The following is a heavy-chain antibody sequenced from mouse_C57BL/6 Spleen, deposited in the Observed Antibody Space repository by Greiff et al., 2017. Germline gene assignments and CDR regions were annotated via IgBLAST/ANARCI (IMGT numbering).Heavy chain of an antibody. V-gene: IGHV5-17*01. CDR3: ASSGYYGSRGDWYFDV. CDR1: GFTFSDYG. CDR2: ISSGSSTI. J-gene: IGHJ1*03. D-gene: IGHD1-1*01. Sequence: EVKLVESGGGLVKPGGSLKLSCAASGFTFSDYGMHWVRQAPEKGLEWVAYISSGSSTIYYADTVKGRFTISRDNAKNTLFLQMTSLRSDDTAMYYCASSGYYGSRGDWYFDVWGTGTTVTVSS.